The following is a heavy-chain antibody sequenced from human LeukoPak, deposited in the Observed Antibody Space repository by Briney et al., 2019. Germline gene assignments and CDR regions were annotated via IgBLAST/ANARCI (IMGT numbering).Heavy chain of an antibody. CDR3: AKRGYSLYDSSGYSNFDY. CDR2: IKQDGSEK. D-gene: IGHD3-22*01. CDR1: GFTFSSYW. Sequence: GGSLRLSCAASGFTFSSYWMSWVRQAPGKGLEWVANIKQDGSEKYYVDSVKGRFTISRDNAKNTLYLQMNSLRAEDTAVYYCAKRGYSLYDSSGYSNFDYWGQGTLVTVSS. J-gene: IGHJ4*02. V-gene: IGHV3-7*01.